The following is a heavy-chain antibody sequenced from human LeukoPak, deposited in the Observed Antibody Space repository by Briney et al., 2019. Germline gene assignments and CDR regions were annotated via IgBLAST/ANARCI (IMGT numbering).Heavy chain of an antibody. Sequence: SETLSLTCTVSGYFISSGYYWGWIRQSPGKGLEWIGTMFHSGNTYYNPSLNSRVTLSVDTSKNQFSLELNSVTAANTAVYYCAKVGYCDAGPCYFDSWGQGTLVTVSP. CDR1: GYFISSGYY. CDR3: AKVGYCDAGPCYFDS. CDR2: MFHSGNT. D-gene: IGHD2-15*01. J-gene: IGHJ4*02. V-gene: IGHV4-38-2*02.